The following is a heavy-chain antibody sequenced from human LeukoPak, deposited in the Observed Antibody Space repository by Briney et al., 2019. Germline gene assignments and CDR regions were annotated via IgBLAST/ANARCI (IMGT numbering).Heavy chain of an antibody. CDR1: GYTFTSYA. J-gene: IGHJ3*02. CDR3: ARGRNYYDSSGYLYDAFDI. Sequence: GASVKVSCKASGYTFTSYAMNWVRQAPGQGLEWMGWINPNSGGTNYAQKFQGRVTMTRDTSISTAYMELSRLRSDDTAVYYCARGRNYYDSSGYLYDAFDIWGQGTMVTVSS. CDR2: INPNSGGT. V-gene: IGHV1-2*02. D-gene: IGHD3-22*01.